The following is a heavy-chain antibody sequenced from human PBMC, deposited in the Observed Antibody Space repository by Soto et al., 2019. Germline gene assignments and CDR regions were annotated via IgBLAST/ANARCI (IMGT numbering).Heavy chain of an antibody. Sequence: GESLKISCKGSGYSFTSCCIGWVRQMPGKGLEWMGIIYPGDSDTRYSPSFQGQVTISADKSISTAYLQWSSLKASDTAMYYCARRAYCGGDCYSSYYWGQGTLVTVSS. CDR2: IYPGDSDT. V-gene: IGHV5-51*01. CDR3: ARRAYCGGDCYSSYY. J-gene: IGHJ4*02. D-gene: IGHD2-21*02. CDR1: GYSFTSCC.